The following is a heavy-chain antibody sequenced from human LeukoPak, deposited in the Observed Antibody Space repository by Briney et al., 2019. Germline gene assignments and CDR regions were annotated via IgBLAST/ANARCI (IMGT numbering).Heavy chain of an antibody. CDR3: ARDYRPIVVVPAAPDV. V-gene: IGHV1-18*01. Sequence: GASVKVSCKASGYTFTSYGISWVRQAPGQGLEWMGWISAYNGNTNYAQKLQGRVTMTTDTSTSTAYMELRSLRSDDTAVYYCARDYRPIVVVPAAPDVWGKGTTVTVSS. CDR2: ISAYNGNT. CDR1: GYTFTSYG. D-gene: IGHD2-2*01. J-gene: IGHJ6*04.